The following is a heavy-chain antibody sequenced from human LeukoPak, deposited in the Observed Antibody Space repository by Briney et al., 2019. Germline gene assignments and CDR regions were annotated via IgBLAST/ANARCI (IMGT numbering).Heavy chain of an antibody. V-gene: IGHV4-34*01. CDR3: ARADYGDRSALDY. J-gene: IGHJ4*02. D-gene: IGHD4-17*01. CDR2: INHSGST. Sequence: SETLSLTCAVYGGSFSGYYWSWIRQPPGKGLEWIGEINHSGSTNYNPSLKSRVAISVDTSKNQFSLKLSSVTAADTAVYYCARADYGDRSALDYWGQGTLVTVSS. CDR1: GGSFSGYY.